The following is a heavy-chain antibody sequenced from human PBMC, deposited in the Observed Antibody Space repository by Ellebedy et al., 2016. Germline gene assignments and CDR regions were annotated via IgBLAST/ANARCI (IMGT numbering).Heavy chain of an antibody. D-gene: IGHD2-2*01. V-gene: IGHV1-8*01. CDR1: GYTFTSYD. CDR2: LNPNSGDT. J-gene: IGHJ4*02. CDR3: ARVPSNCAGTSCHPDY. Sequence: ASVKVSCXASGYTFTSYDINWVRQPTGQGLEWMGWLNPNSGDTGYAPKFQGRVTMTRDTSISTAYMALYSLRSEDTAVFYCARVPSNCAGTSCHPDYWGQGTLVTVSA.